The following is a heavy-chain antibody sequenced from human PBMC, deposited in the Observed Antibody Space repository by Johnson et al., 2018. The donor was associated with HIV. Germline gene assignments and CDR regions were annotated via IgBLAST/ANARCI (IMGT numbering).Heavy chain of an antibody. J-gene: IGHJ3*01. V-gene: IGHV3-15*01. CDR3: TTDPIFLCYWYQSSP. D-gene: IGHD2-2*01. CDR2: IKRKADGGAP. CDR1: GFTFSDAW. Sequence: VQLVESGGGLVKPGGSLRLSCVASGFTFSDAWMSWVRQAPGKGLEWVGRIKRKADGGAPDYAAHVKGRFNISRDDSKNTVYLQLNSLKTEDTAVYFCTTDPIFLCYWYQSSPWGQGTMVTVSS.